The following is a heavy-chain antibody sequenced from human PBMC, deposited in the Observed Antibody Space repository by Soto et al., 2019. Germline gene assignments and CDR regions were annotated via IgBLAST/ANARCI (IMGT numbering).Heavy chain of an antibody. CDR2: INAGNGNT. Sequence: ASVKVSCKASGYTFTSYAMPWVRQTPGQRLEWMGWINAGNGNTKYSQKFQGRVTITRDTSASTAYMELSSLRSEDTAVYYCARILGYCSAGSCDYWGQGTLVTVS. CDR3: ARILGYCSAGSCDY. CDR1: GYTFTSYA. V-gene: IGHV1-3*01. D-gene: IGHD2-15*01. J-gene: IGHJ4*02.